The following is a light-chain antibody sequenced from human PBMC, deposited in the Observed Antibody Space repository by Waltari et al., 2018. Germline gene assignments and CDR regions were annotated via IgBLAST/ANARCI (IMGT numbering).Light chain of an antibody. J-gene: IGLJ2*01. V-gene: IGLV1-47*01. CDR2: RNN. CDR1: SSNIGSNY. Sequence: QSVLTQPPSASGTPGQRVTISCSGSSSNIGSNYVYWYRQFSGAAPKLLIYRNNQRPSGVPDRFSGSKSGTSASLAISGLRSEDEADYYCAAWDDSLSGGVFGGGTKLTVL. CDR3: AAWDDSLSGGV.